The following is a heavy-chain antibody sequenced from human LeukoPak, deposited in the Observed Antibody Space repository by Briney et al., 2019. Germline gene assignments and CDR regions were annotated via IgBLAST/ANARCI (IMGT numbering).Heavy chain of an antibody. CDR2: INHSGST. J-gene: IGHJ4*02. D-gene: IGHD2-2*01. CDR1: GGSFSGYY. Sequence: PSETLSLTCAVYGGSFSGYYWSWIRQPPGKGLEWIGEINHSGSTNYNPSLKSRVTISVDTSKNQFSLKLSSVTAADTAVYYCARGLRCRSSTSCHRPALDHWGQGTLVTVSS. CDR3: ARGLRCRSSTSCHRPALDH. V-gene: IGHV4-34*01.